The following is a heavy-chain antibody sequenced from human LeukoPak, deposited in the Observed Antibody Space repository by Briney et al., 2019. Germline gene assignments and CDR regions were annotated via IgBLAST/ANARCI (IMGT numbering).Heavy chain of an antibody. CDR1: GSTFSSYS. J-gene: IGHJ4*02. Sequence: GGSLRLSCAASGSTFSSYSMNWVRQAPGKGLEWVSAISGSGGSTYYADSVKGRFTISRDNSKNTLYLQMNSLRAEDTAVYYCAKENSSGWYVKEDYFDYWGQGTLVTVSS. CDR2: ISGSGGST. V-gene: IGHV3-23*01. D-gene: IGHD6-19*01. CDR3: AKENSSGWYVKEDYFDY.